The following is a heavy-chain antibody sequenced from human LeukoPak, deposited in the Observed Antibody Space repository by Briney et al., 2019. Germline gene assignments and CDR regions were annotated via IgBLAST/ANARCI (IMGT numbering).Heavy chain of an antibody. Sequence: GGSLRLSCAASGFAFSSQAMGWVRQAPGKGLEWVSVISDSGSITYYADSVKGRFTISRDNSKNTLYLQMNSLKTEDTAVYYCTTILFDYGDYFDYWGQGTLVTVSS. CDR1: GFAFSSQA. V-gene: IGHV3-23*01. CDR3: TTILFDYGDYFDY. D-gene: IGHD4-17*01. J-gene: IGHJ4*02. CDR2: ISDSGSIT.